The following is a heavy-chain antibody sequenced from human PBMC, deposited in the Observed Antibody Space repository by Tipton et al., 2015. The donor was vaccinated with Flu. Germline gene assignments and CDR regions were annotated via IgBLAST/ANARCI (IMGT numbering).Heavy chain of an antibody. V-gene: IGHV4-59*08. Sequence: TLSLTCTVSGDSISSYYWSWIRQPPGKGLEWIGYSHYSGSTNYSPSLKSRVTISVATSKNHLSLKLSSVTAADTAVYYCARHRRPSSWDFDYWGQGSLVTVSS. CDR2: SHYSGST. CDR3: ARHRRPSSWDFDY. J-gene: IGHJ4*02. CDR1: GDSISSYY. D-gene: IGHD6-13*01.